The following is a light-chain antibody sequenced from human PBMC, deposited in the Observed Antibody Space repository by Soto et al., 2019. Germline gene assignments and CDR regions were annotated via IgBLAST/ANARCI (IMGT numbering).Light chain of an antibody. Sequence: EIVLTQSPDTLSLSPGERSTLSCRASQSVSSNYLVWYQERPGQAPRPLIYGASSRAPGIPDRFSGGGSGTDFTLTISRLEPEDFAVYYCQQYGSSGTFGQGTKVDIK. CDR3: QQYGSSGT. V-gene: IGKV3-20*01. CDR1: QSVSSNY. J-gene: IGKJ1*01. CDR2: GAS.